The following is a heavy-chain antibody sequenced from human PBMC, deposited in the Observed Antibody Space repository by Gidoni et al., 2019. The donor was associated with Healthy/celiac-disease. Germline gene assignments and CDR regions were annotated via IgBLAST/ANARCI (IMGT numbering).Heavy chain of an antibody. CDR2: ISYDGSNK. Sequence: QVQLVESGGGVVQPGRSLRLSCAASGFTFSSYGMHWVRQAPGKGLEWVAVISYDGSNKYYADSVKGRFTISRDNSKNTLYLQMNSLRAEDTAVYYCAKVGLEAMGAAFGFDPWGQGTLVTVSS. CDR1: GFTFSSYG. J-gene: IGHJ5*02. V-gene: IGHV3-30*18. CDR3: AKVGLEAMGAAFGFDP. D-gene: IGHD1-26*01.